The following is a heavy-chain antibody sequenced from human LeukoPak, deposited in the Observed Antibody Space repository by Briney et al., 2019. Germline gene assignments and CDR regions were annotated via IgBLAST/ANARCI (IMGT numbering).Heavy chain of an antibody. J-gene: IGHJ4*02. Sequence: PSETLSLICAVYGGSFSGYHWSWIRHPPGKGLEWIGEINHSGSTNYNPSLKSRITISVDTSKNQFSLKLTSVTAADTAVYYCARGRGYNSFDYWGQGTLVTVSS. CDR1: GGSFSGYH. D-gene: IGHD3-16*02. CDR2: INHSGST. V-gene: IGHV4-34*01. CDR3: ARGRGYNSFDY.